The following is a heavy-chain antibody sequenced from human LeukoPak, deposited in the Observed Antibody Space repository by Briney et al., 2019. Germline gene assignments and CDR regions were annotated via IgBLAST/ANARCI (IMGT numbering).Heavy chain of an antibody. CDR2: INPKSGGT. CDR1: GYIFTGYY. Sequence: ASVKVSCKASGYIFTGYYMHWVRQAPGQGLEWMGWINPKSGGTNYAQYFQGRVTMTRDTSSTTVYMELTRLRSDDTAVYFCARPLGSLKEYWWFDPWGQGTLVTVSS. D-gene: IGHD2/OR15-2a*01. J-gene: IGHJ5*02. V-gene: IGHV1-2*02. CDR3: ARPLGSLKEYWWFDP.